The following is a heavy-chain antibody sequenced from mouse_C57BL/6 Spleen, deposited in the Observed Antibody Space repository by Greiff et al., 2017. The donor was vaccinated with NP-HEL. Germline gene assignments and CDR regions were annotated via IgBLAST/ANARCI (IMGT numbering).Heavy chain of an antibody. CDR1: GFTFSSYA. CDR3: ARDRSDYFDY. Sequence: LVESGGGLVKPGGSLKLSCAASGFTFSSYAMSWVRQTPEKRLEWVATISDGGSYTYYPDNVKGRFTISRDNAKNNLYLQMSHLKSEDTAMYYCARDRSDYFDYWGQGTTLTVSS. D-gene: IGHD3-1*01. J-gene: IGHJ2*01. V-gene: IGHV5-4*01. CDR2: ISDGGSYT.